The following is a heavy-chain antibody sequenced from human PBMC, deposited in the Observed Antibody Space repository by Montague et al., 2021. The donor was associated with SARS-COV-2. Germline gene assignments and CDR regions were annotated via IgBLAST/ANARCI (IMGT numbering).Heavy chain of an antibody. V-gene: IGHV2-5*02. D-gene: IGHD4-17*01. CDR1: GFSLNTSGEG. CDR3: ARYGDYGSWFDP. Sequence: PALVKPTQTLTLTCTFSGFSLNTSGEGVGWVRQPPGKALEWLALIYWDDDKRYSPSLKSRSTISKDTTKNEVVLTVANMDPGDTATYYCARYGDYGSWFDPWGQGTLVTVSS. CDR2: IYWDDDK. J-gene: IGHJ5*02.